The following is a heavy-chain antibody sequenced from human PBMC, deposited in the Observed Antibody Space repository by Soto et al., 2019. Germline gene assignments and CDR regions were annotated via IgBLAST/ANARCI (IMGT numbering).Heavy chain of an antibody. CDR2: IYTRDSDT. V-gene: IGHV5-51*01. CDR3: ARHRGAPFPPTYLDV. CDR1: EYRFGSYW. J-gene: IGHJ6*03. Sequence: PGESKTHSNEGSEYRFGSYWIGWVRKMTGKGLEWMGIIYTRDSDTRYSPSFHGQVTISADKSISTAYLQWSSLKASDTAMYYCARHRGAPFPPTYLDVWGKGTTVTVS. D-gene: IGHD2-21*01.